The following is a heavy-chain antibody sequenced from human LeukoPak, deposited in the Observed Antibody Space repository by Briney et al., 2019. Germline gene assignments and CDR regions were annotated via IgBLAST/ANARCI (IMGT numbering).Heavy chain of an antibody. CDR3: AREDDGGYIDY. CDR2: IYYSGST. V-gene: IGHV4-59*01. J-gene: IGHJ4*02. Sequence: SETLSLTCTVSGGSISSYYWSWIRQPAGKGLEWIGCIYYSGSTNYSPSLKSRVTISVDTSKNQFSLRLRSVTAADTAVYYCAREDDGGYIDYWGQGTLITVSS. D-gene: IGHD1-1*01. CDR1: GGSISSYY.